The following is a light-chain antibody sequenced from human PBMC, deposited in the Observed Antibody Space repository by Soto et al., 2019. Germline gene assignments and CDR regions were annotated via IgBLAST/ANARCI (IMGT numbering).Light chain of an antibody. CDR1: QSVSSNY. CDR2: GAS. V-gene: IGKV3-20*01. J-gene: IGKJ1*01. Sequence: EIVLTQSPGTLSFSPGEKAPLSCRASQSVSSNYLAWYQQKLGQAPRLLVYGASSRATGIPDRFSGSGSGTDFTLAISRLEPEDFAVYYCQQYGSSLPWTFGQGTKVDIK. CDR3: QQYGSSLPWT.